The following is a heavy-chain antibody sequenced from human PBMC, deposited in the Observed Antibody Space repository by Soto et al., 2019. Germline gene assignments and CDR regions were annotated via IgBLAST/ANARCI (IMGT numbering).Heavy chain of an antibody. D-gene: IGHD2-15*01. CDR3: ARDSKPLGYCSGGSCYGSFDY. J-gene: IGHJ4*02. CDR1: GGTFSSYA. V-gene: IGHV1-69*06. CDR2: IIPIFGTA. Sequence: QVQLVQSGAEVKKPGSSVQVSCKASGGTFSSYAISWVRQAPGQGLEWMGGIIPIFGTANYAQKFQGRVTITADKSTSTAYMELSSLRSEDTAVYYCARDSKPLGYCSGGSCYGSFDYWGQGTLVTVSS.